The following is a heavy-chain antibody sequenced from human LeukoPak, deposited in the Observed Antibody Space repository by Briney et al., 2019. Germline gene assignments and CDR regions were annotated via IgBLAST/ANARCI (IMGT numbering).Heavy chain of an antibody. J-gene: IGHJ4*02. V-gene: IGHV1-24*01. CDR2: FDPEDGET. Sequence: VASVKVSCKVSGYTLTELSMHWVRQAPGKGLEWMGGFDPEDGETIYAQKFQGRVTMTEDTSTDTAYMELSCLRSEDTAVYYCATATYSGSYQYFDYWGQGTLVTVSS. CDR3: ATATYSGSYQYFDY. D-gene: IGHD1-26*01. CDR1: GYTLTELS.